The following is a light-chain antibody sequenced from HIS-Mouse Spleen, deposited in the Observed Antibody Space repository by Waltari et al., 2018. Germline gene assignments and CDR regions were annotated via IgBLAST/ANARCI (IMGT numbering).Light chain of an antibody. CDR1: QSVLYSSNNKNY. CDR3: QKYYSTPYT. V-gene: IGKV4-1*01. Sequence: DIVMTQSPDSLAVSLGERATINCKSSQSVLYSSNNKNYLAGYQQKPGQPPKLLIYWASTRESGVPDRFSGSGSGTDFTLTISSLQAEDVAVYYCQKYYSTPYTFGQGTKLEIK. J-gene: IGKJ2*01. CDR2: WAS.